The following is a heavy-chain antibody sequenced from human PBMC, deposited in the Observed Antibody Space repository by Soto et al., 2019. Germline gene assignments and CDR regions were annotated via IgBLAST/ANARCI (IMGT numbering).Heavy chain of an antibody. J-gene: IGHJ3*02. CDR3: AKDMGAGAACLIGRDAYDI. CDR1: GFTFSSYA. CDR2: ISGSGGST. Sequence: EVQLLESGGGLVQPGGSLRLSCAASGFTFSSYAMSWVRQAPGKGLEWVSAISGSGGSTYYADSVKGRFTISRDNSKHKMERQKNSLRAKDKAVYYGAKDMGAGAACLIGRDAYDIWGPGTTGTLSS. V-gene: IGHV3-23*01. D-gene: IGHD6-6*01.